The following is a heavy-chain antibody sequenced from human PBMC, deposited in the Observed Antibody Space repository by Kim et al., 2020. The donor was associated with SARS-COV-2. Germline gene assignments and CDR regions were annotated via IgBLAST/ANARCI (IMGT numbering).Heavy chain of an antibody. CDR2: ISSSSYI. CDR3: ARENVLLWFGESSGPFDY. Sequence: GGSLRLSCAASGFTFSSYSMNWVRQAPGKGLEWVSSISSSSYIYYADSVKGRFTISRDNAKNSLYLQMNSLRAEDTAVYYCARENVLLWFGESSGPFDYWGQGTLVTVSS. CDR1: GFTFSSYS. J-gene: IGHJ4*02. V-gene: IGHV3-21*01. D-gene: IGHD3-10*01.